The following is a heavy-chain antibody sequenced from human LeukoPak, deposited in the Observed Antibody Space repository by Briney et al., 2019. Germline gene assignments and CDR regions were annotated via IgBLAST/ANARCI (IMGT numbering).Heavy chain of an antibody. CDR2: IYYSGST. Sequence: PSETLSLTCTVSGGSISSSSYYWGWIRQPPGKGLEWIGSIYYSGSTYYNPSLKSRVTISVDTSKNQFSLKLSSVTAADTAVYYCASTTVVTRYYYYMDVWGKGTTVTVSS. D-gene: IGHD4-23*01. CDR1: GGSISSSSYY. V-gene: IGHV4-39*07. J-gene: IGHJ6*03. CDR3: ASTTVVTRYYYYMDV.